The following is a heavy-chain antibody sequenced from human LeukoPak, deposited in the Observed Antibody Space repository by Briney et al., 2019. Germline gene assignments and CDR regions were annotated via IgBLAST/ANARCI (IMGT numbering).Heavy chain of an antibody. CDR2: IYPGDSDT. CDR3: ATQVDTTMVARDYFFDY. V-gene: IGHV5-51*01. J-gene: IGHJ4*02. CDR1: GYRFTSYW. D-gene: IGHD5-18*01. Sequence: GESLKISCKGSGYRFTSYWIGWVRQMPGKGLEWMGIIYPGDSDTRYSPSFQGQVTISADKSISTAYLQWSSLKASDTAMYYCATQVDTTMVARDYFFDYWGQGTLVTVSS.